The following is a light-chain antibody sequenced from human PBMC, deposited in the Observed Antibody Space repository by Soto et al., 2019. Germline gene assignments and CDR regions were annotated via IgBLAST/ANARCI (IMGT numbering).Light chain of an antibody. CDR2: AAS. Sequence: DTQMTQSPSSLSASIGDRVTITCRASQGIRNSVAWYQQKPGKVPNLLIYAASTLQSGVPSRFSGTGSETDFALTISSLQPEDVATYYCQQRSDWLTFGGGTRVEIK. V-gene: IGKV1-27*01. CDR3: QQRSDWLT. J-gene: IGKJ4*01. CDR1: QGIRNS.